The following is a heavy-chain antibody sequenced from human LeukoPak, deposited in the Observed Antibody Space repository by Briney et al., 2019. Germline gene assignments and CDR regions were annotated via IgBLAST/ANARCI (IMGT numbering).Heavy chain of an antibody. D-gene: IGHD3-9*01. CDR2: ISYDGSNK. CDR3: AKGPTPPYYDILTGYLDY. J-gene: IGHJ4*02. Sequence: GRSLRLSCAASGFTFSSYCMHWVRQAPGKGLEGVAVISYDGSNKYYADSVKGRFTISRDNSKNTLYLQMNSLRAEDTAVYYCAKGPTPPYYDILTGYLDYWGQGTLVTVSS. V-gene: IGHV3-30*18. CDR1: GFTFSSYC.